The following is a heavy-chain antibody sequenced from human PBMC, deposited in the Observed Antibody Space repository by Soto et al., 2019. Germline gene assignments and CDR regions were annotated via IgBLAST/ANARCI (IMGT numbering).Heavy chain of an antibody. CDR2: ISYDGSNK. D-gene: IGHD1-26*01. CDR3: AKDLGRRGGMDV. J-gene: IGHJ6*02. V-gene: IGHV3-30*18. CDR1: GFTFSSYG. Sequence: QVQLVESGGGVVQPGRSLRLSCAASGFTFSSYGMHWVRQAPGKGLEWVAVISYDGSNKYYADSVKGRFTISRDNSKNTLYLQMNSLRAEDTAVYYCAKDLGRRGGMDVWGQGTTVTVSS.